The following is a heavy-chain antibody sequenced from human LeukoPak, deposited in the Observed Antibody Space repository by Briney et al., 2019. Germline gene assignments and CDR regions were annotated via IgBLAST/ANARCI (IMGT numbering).Heavy chain of an antibody. CDR2: ISGNGGST. CDR1: GFTFSSYA. V-gene: IGHV3-23*01. D-gene: IGHD5-18*01. Sequence: QSGGSLRLSCAASGFTFSSYAMRWVCQAPGKRLEWVSAISGNGGSTYYADSVKGRFTISRDISKNTLYLQMNSLRAEDTAVYYCAKAGLGYSYGSSLYYFDYWGQGTLVTVSS. J-gene: IGHJ4*02. CDR3: AKAGLGYSYGSSLYYFDY.